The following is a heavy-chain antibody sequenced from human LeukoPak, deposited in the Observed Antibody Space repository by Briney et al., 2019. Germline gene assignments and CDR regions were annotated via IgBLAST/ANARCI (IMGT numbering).Heavy chain of an antibody. D-gene: IGHD2-2*01. CDR1: GFTVRSKE. CDR2: IRGGST. Sequence: GGSLRLSCAPSGFTVRSKEMSWVRQAPGKGLEWVSSIRGGSTYYADSRKGRFTISRDNSKNTLHLQMNSLRAEDTAVYYCKKDYIVVVPAAMIFDYYYMDVWGKGTTVTVSS. J-gene: IGHJ6*03. CDR3: KKDYIVVVPAAMIFDYYYMDV. V-gene: IGHV3-38-3*01.